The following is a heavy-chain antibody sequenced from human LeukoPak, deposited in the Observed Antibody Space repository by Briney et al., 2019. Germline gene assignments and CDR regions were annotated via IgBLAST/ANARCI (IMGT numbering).Heavy chain of an antibody. CDR3: ASRRRLWVGAIYNWFNP. J-gene: IGHJ5*02. CDR2: HYYSVST. D-gene: IGHD3-10*01. CDR1: VDSISGGIYY. V-gene: IGHV4-39*01. Sequence: SETLSLTCTLPVDSISGGIYYWGSIRHPPGSGLEWTVCHYYSVSTYYNPSLKPRVTISVDTSKNQFSLKLCSVTAADTAVYYCASRRRLWVGAIYNWFNPWGQGTLVTVSS.